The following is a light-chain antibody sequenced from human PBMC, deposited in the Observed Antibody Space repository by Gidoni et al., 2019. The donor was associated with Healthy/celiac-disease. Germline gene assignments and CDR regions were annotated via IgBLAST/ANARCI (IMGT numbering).Light chain of an antibody. CDR1: QSISSY. V-gene: IGKV1-39*01. J-gene: IGKJ4*01. CDR2: AAS. Sequence: DIQMTQSASSLSASVGDRVTITCRASQSISSYLNWYQQKPGKAPKLLLYAASSLQSGVPSRFSGSGSGTDFTLTTSSLQPEDFATYYCQQSYSTPRLTFGGGTKVEIK. CDR3: QQSYSTPRLT.